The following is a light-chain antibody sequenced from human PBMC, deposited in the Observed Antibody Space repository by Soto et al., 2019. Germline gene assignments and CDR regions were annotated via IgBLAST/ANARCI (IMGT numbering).Light chain of an antibody. V-gene: IGLV2-14*01. Sequence: QSVLTQPASVSGSPGQSITISCTGTSGDIGGYNYVSWYQQHPGKAPKLLISEVSNRPSGVSHRFSGSKSGNTASLTISGIMTEDEADYYFSSYTTNSIPVVFCGGTKLTVL. CDR1: SGDIGGYNY. J-gene: IGLJ2*01. CDR3: SSYTTNSIPVV. CDR2: EVS.